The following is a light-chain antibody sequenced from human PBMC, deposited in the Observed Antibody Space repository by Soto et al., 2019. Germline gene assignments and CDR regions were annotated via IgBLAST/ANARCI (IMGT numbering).Light chain of an antibody. V-gene: IGLV1-40*01. CDR1: SSNIGAGYD. J-gene: IGLJ2*01. CDR2: GNS. Sequence: QSVLTQPPSVSGAPGRRVTISCTGSSSNIGAGYDVHWYQQLPGTAPKLLIYGNSNRPSGVPDRFSGSKSGTSASLAITGLQAEDEAEYYCQSHDSSLSGHVVFGGVTKLNVL. CDR3: QSHDSSLSGHVV.